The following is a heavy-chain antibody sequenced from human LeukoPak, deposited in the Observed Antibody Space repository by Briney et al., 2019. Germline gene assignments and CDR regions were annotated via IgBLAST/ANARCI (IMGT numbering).Heavy chain of an antibody. J-gene: IGHJ3*02. CDR1: GGSISSSH. CDR3: ARLCSSTSCYVSFDI. CDR2: ISYSGST. D-gene: IGHD2-2*01. Sequence: SETLSLTCTVSGGSISSSHWSWIRQPPGKGLEWIGYISYSGSTNYNPSLRSRVTISKDTFKNQFSLKLSSVTAADTAVYHCARLCSSTSCYVSFDIWGQGTMVTVSS. V-gene: IGHV4-59*08.